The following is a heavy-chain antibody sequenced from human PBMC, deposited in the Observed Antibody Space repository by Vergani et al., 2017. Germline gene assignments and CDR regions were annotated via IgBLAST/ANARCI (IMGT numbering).Heavy chain of an antibody. D-gene: IGHD2-15*01. CDR1: GYTFIEYD. J-gene: IGHJ5*02. Sequence: QVQLVQSGAEVKKPGASVKVSCKASGYTFIEYDIDWVRQAAGQGLEWMGWMNPKSGNSGFAQKFQGRVTMTRDTSISTAYMEMNSLTSEDTALYYCSRAPGRRCSGGSCDLSFRWFDPWGQGTLVTVFS. CDR3: SRAPGRRCSGGSCDLSFRWFDP. V-gene: IGHV1-8*01. CDR2: MNPKSGNS.